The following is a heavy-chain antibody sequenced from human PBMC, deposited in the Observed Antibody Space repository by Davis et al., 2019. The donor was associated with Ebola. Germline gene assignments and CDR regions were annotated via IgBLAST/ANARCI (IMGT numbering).Heavy chain of an antibody. Sequence: PGGSLKLSCAASGITFNSYDMVWVRQAPGKGLEWVSVIYSGGSTYYADSVKGRFTISRDNSKNTLYLQMNSLRAEDTAVYYCARAMTTVTHYYGMDVWGQGTTVTVSS. CDR3: ARAMTTVTHYYGMDV. J-gene: IGHJ6*02. V-gene: IGHV3-53*01. D-gene: IGHD4-17*01. CDR2: IYSGGST. CDR1: GITFNSYD.